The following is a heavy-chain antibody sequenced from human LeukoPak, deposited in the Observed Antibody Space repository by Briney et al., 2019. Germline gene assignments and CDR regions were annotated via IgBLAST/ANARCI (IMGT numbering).Heavy chain of an antibody. CDR3: ARQSPLDSSSWYNWFDP. CDR1: GGSFSGYY. V-gene: IGHV4-34*01. J-gene: IGHJ5*02. Sequence: SETLSLTCGVYGGSFSGYYWSWIRQPPGKGLEWIGEINHSGSTNYNPSLKSRVTISVDTSKNQFSLKLSSVTAADTAVYYCARQSPLDSSSWYNWFDPWGQGTLVTVSS. CDR2: INHSGST. D-gene: IGHD6-13*01.